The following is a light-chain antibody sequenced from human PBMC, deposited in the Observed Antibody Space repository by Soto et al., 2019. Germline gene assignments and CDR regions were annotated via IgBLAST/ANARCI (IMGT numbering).Light chain of an antibody. J-gene: IGKJ1*01. V-gene: IGKV1-5*01. CDR2: GAS. Sequence: DIQMTQSPPTLSASVGDGVTITCRASQSIRHYLAWHQQMPGKAPKLLIYGASTLQSGVPSRFSGSGSGTEFTLTISSLQPDDLGTYFCQHHNSYSQTFGQGTKVDIK. CDR1: QSIRHY. CDR3: QHHNSYSQT.